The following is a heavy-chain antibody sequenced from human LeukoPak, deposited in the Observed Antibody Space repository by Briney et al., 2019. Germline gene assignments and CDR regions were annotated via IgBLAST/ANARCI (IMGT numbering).Heavy chain of an antibody. D-gene: IGHD3-10*01. Sequence: ASVKVSCKASGYTFSTNAMNWVRQAPGQGLEWMGWINTKSGNPTYAQGFTGRFVFSLDTSVSTAYLQISSLRAEDTAVYYCAREGWFGGIRVYGMDVWGQGTTVTVSS. CDR1: GYTFSTNA. CDR2: INTKSGNP. CDR3: AREGWFGGIRVYGMDV. V-gene: IGHV7-4-1*02. J-gene: IGHJ6*02.